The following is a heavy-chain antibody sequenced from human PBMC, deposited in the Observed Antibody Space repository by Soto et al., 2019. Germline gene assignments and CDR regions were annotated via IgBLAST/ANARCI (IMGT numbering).Heavy chain of an antibody. CDR1: GFTFRGYG. J-gene: IGHJ4*02. Sequence: AAVTVSCKDSGFTFRGYGFSWVRQAPGRGLEWMGWISAFNGETNYTQKSEGRVAMTTDAATTTAYMERRSLTVDDTAVYYCVRDQQWLLPVPLQFDYWGQGTVVTVSS. D-gene: IGHD6-19*01. V-gene: IGHV1-18*01. CDR3: VRDQQWLLPVPLQFDY. CDR2: ISAFNGET.